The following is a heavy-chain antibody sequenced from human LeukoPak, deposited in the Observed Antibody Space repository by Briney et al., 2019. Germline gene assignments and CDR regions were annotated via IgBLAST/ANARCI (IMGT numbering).Heavy chain of an antibody. CDR2: IYSGGST. CDR3: ARVKSYYYDSSGYEILDY. CDR1: GFTVSSNY. Sequence: GGSLRLSCAASGFTVSSNYMSWVRQAPGKGLEWVSVIYSGGSTYYADSVKGRFTVSRDNSKNTLYLQMSSLRAEDTAVYYCARVKSYYYDSSGYEILDYWGQGTLVTVSS. D-gene: IGHD3-22*01. V-gene: IGHV3-53*01. J-gene: IGHJ4*02.